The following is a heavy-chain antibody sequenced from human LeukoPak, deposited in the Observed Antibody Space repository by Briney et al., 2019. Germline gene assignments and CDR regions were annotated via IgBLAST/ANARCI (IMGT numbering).Heavy chain of an antibody. CDR2: IDDSGNT. CDR1: GGSISRYY. D-gene: IGHD3-22*01. Sequence: SETLSLTCTVSGGSISRYYWSWIRRPPGKGLEWIGYIDDSGNTNYNPSLKSQVTISVDKSKNQFSLKLSSVTATDRAVYYCARHEGSYYDKSGYTFDRWGQGTLVIVSS. CDR3: ARHEGSYYDKSGYTFDR. V-gene: IGHV4-59*08. J-gene: IGHJ4*02.